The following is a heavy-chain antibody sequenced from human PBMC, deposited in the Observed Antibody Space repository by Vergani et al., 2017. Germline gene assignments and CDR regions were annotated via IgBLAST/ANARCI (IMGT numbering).Heavy chain of an antibody. CDR1: GGSISSGSYY. V-gene: IGHV4-61*02. Sequence: QVQLQESGPGLVKPSQTLSLTCTVSGGSISSGSYYWSWIRQPAGKGLEWIGRIYTSGSTNYNPSLKSRVTMSVDTSKNQFSLKLSSVTAADTAVYYCARGYGYYYSYMDVWGKGTTVTVSS. CDR2: IYTSGST. J-gene: IGHJ6*03. CDR3: ARGYGYYYSYMDV. D-gene: IGHD3-10*01.